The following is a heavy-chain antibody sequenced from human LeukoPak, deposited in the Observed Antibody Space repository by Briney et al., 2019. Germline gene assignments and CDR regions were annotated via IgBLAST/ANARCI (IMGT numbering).Heavy chain of an antibody. D-gene: IGHD3-10*01. CDR1: GGSISSYY. Sequence: SETLSLTCTVSGGSISSYYWSWIRQPAGKGLEWIGRIYTSGSTNYNPSLKSRVSMSVDTSKNQFSLKLSSVTAADTAVYYCARVQARDYYYYYYMDVWGKGTTVTVSS. CDR2: IYTSGST. J-gene: IGHJ6*03. V-gene: IGHV4-4*07. CDR3: ARVQARDYYYYYYMDV.